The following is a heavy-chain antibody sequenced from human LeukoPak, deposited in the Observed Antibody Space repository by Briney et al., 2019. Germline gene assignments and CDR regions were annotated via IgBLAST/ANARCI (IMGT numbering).Heavy chain of an antibody. CDR3: ARESQGPPAADDAFDI. D-gene: IGHD6-13*01. Sequence: GASVKVSCKASGYTFTSYAMNWVRQAPGQGLEWMGWINTNTGNPTYAQGFTGRFVFSLDTSVSTAYLQISSLKAEDTAVYYCARESQGPPAADDAFDIWGQGTMVTVSS. CDR2: INTNTGNP. V-gene: IGHV7-4-1*02. J-gene: IGHJ3*02. CDR1: GYTFTSYA.